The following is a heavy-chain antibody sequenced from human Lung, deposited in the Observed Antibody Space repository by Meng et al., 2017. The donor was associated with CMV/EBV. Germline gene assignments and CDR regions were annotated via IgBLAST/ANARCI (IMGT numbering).Heavy chain of an antibody. J-gene: IGHJ4*02. D-gene: IGHD6-25*01. CDR2: ISWNSGNM. Sequence: SXAGSGFNFGNYAMHWVRQAPGKGLEWVSSISWNSGNMGYADSVEGRFTISRDNAKKSVYLQMNSLRPEDTALYYCAKGPGYQAAKFYFDYWGQGTXVTVSS. V-gene: IGHV3-9*01. CDR1: GFNFGNYA. CDR3: AKGPGYQAAKFYFDY.